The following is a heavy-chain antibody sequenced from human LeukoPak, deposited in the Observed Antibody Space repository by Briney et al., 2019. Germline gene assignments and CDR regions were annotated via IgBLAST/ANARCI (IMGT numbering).Heavy chain of an antibody. J-gene: IGHJ4*02. CDR1: GGSISSYY. Sequence: SETLSLTCTVSGGSISSYYWSWIRQPPGKGLEWIGYIYYSGSTNYNPSLKSRVTISVDTSKNQFSLKLSSVTAADTAVYYCARVCYDFWSGYEHFDYWGQGTPVTVSS. D-gene: IGHD3-3*01. V-gene: IGHV4-59*01. CDR3: ARVCYDFWSGYEHFDY. CDR2: IYYSGST.